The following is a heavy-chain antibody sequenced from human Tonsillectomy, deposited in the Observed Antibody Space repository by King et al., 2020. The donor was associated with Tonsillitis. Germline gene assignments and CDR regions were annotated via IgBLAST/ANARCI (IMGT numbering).Heavy chain of an antibody. J-gene: IGHJ3*02. CDR1: GDSVSSNSAA. CDR2: TYYRSKWYN. CDR3: ARGVDTAMVSVNDAFDI. D-gene: IGHD5-18*01. Sequence: VQLQQSGPGLVKPSQTLSLTCAISGDSVSSNSAAWNWIRQSPSRGLEWLGRTYYRSKWYNDYAVSVKSRITINPDTSKNQFFLQLNSVTPEDTAVYYCARGVDTAMVSVNDAFDIWGQGTMVTVSS. V-gene: IGHV6-1*01.